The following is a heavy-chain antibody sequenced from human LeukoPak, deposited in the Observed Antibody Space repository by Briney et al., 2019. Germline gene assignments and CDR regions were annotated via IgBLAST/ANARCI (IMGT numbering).Heavy chain of an antibody. CDR1: GYTFTGDF. Sequence: ASVKVSCKASGYTFTGDFIHWVRQAPGQGLEWMGWINSDSGGTNYARKFQSRVTMTRDTSINTAYMELSSLRSDDTAVFYCARGNIATRRGENWFDPWGQGTLVTVSS. CDR3: ARGNIATRRGENWFDP. V-gene: IGHV1-2*02. D-gene: IGHD6-6*01. J-gene: IGHJ5*02. CDR2: INSDSGGT.